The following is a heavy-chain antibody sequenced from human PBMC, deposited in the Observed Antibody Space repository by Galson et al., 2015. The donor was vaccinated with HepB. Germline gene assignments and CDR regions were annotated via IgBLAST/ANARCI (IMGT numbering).Heavy chain of an antibody. J-gene: IGHJ4*02. V-gene: IGHV4-61*01. CDR2: IYYSGST. CDR1: GGFVSSATYY. CDR3: ARGRIAVAGTTQSFDY. Sequence: QVQLQESGPGLVKPSETLSLTCTVSGGFVSSATYYWSWIRQPPGKGLEWIGYIYYSGSTNYNPSLKSRVTISVNTSKNQFSLKLSSVTAADTAVYYCARGRIAVAGTTQSFDYWGQGTLVTVSS. D-gene: IGHD6-19*01.